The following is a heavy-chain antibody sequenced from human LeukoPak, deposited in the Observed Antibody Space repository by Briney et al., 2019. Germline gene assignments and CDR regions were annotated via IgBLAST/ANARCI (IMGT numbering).Heavy chain of an antibody. D-gene: IGHD1-14*01. V-gene: IGHV1-2*02. CDR1: GYTFSAYY. CDR3: ARGVPYHGFDY. CDR2: IITNSGAT. Sequence: ASVKVSCKASGYTFSAYYMHWVRQAPGQGLEWMGWIITNSGATNYAQKFQGRVTMTRDTSISTAYMELSSLRSDDTAVYYYARGVPYHGFDYWGQGTLVTVSS. J-gene: IGHJ4*02.